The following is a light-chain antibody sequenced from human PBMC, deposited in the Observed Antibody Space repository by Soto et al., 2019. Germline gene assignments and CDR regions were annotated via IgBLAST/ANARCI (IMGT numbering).Light chain of an antibody. J-gene: IGLJ3*02. V-gene: IGLV2-14*01. CDR2: EVN. CDR3: RSYRSSDTLV. Sequence: QSALTQPASVSGSPGQSITISCSGTSSHFGRYNYVSWYQQHPGKPPKLIIYEVNNRPSGVSNRFSGSKSGTTASLTVSGLQAEDAADYYCRSYRSSDTLVFGGGTQLTVL. CDR1: SSHFGRYNY.